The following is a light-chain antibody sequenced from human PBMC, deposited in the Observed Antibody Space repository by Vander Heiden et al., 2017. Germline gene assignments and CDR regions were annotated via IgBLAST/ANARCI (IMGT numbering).Light chain of an antibody. CDR3: QSYDSSLSAYV. CDR2: GNS. CDR1: SSNIGAGYD. J-gene: IGLJ1*01. V-gene: IGLV1-40*01. Sequence: QSVLTQPPSVSGAPGQRVTISCTGSSSNIGAGYDVHWYQQLPGTAPKLLIYGNSNRPSGVPDRFSGSKSGTSASLANTGLQAEDEADYYCQSYDSSLSAYVFGTGTKVTVL.